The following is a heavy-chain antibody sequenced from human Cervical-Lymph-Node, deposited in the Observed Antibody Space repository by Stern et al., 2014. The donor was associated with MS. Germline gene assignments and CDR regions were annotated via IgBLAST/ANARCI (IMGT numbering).Heavy chain of an antibody. CDR3: ARRGGDSSGYYFDY. D-gene: IGHD3-22*01. Sequence: VQLVESGADVKKPGSSVKVSCKASGGTFSSYAIRWVRQAPGQGLEWMGGINPSFGTANYAQKFQGRVTITADESTSTAYMELSSLRSEDTAVYYCARRGGDSSGYYFDYWGQGTLVTVSS. CDR1: GGTFSSYA. CDR2: INPSFGTA. V-gene: IGHV1-69*01. J-gene: IGHJ4*02.